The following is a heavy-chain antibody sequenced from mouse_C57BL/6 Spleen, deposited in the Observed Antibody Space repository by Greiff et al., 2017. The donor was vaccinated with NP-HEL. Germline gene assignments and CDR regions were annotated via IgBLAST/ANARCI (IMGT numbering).Heavy chain of an antibody. V-gene: IGHV14-2*01. CDR1: GFNIKDYY. CDR3: ARRTTVVATDFDV. J-gene: IGHJ1*03. D-gene: IGHD1-1*01. CDR2: IDPEDGET. Sequence: EVKVVESGAELVKPGASVKLSCTASGFNIKDYYMHWVKQRTEQGLEWIGRIDPEDGETKYAPKFQGMATITADTSSNTAYLQLSSLTSEDTAVYYCARRTTVVATDFDVWGTGTTVTVSS.